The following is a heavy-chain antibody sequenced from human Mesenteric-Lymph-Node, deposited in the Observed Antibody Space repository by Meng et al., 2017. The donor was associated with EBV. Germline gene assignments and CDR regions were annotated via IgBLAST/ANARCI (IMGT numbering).Heavy chain of an antibody. CDR2: ISAYNGDK. Sequence: GQVVESAAEMKKPGGAVKGSCNANGYTFINYGIKWVGQAPGQGREWMGWISAYNGDKHYAQKFQCRVTMTRDTSTSTAYMELRSLRSDDTAVDHCARAFSNFDYIDYWGLGTLVTVSS. CDR1: GYTFINYG. D-gene: IGHD4-11*01. J-gene: IGHJ4*02. CDR3: ARAFSNFDYIDY. V-gene: IGHV1-18*01.